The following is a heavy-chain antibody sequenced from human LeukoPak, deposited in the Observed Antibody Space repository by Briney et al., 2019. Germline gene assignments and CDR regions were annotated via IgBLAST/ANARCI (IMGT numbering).Heavy chain of an antibody. J-gene: IGHJ6*02. Sequence: GGSLRLSCAASGFTFSSYEMNWVRQAPGKGLEWVSYISSSGSTIYYADSVKDRFTISRDNTKNSLYLQMNSLRAEDTAVYYCARDRLYLMVYAIEGDGMDVWGQGTTVTVSS. D-gene: IGHD2-8*01. CDR3: ARDRLYLMVYAIEGDGMDV. V-gene: IGHV3-48*03. CDR2: ISSSGSTI. CDR1: GFTFSSYE.